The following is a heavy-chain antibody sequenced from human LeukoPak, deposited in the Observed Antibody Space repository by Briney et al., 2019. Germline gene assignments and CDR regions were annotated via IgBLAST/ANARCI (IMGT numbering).Heavy chain of an antibody. V-gene: IGHV3-66*01. CDR3: ARAGYYYDRSGYYYPFDY. CDR2: IYSGGST. D-gene: IGHD3-22*01. Sequence: GGSLRLSCAASGFSVSSNYMAWVRQAPGKGLEWVSLIYSGGSTYYADSVKGRFTISRDNSKNTLYLQMNSLRAEDTAVYYCARAGYYYDRSGYYYPFDYWGQGTLVTVSS. CDR1: GFSVSSNY. J-gene: IGHJ4*02.